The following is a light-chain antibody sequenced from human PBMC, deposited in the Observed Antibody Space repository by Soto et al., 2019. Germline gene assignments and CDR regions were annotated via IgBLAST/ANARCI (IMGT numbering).Light chain of an antibody. V-gene: IGKV3-20*01. CDR2: GAS. J-gene: IGKJ4*01. Sequence: EIVLTQSPGILSLSPGERVTLSCRASQSVNSSYLAWYQHKPGQAPRLLIYGASSRATGIPDRFSGSGSGTEFTLTISSLQSEDFAVYYCRQYGRSLGFAFGGGTKVDIK. CDR1: QSVNSSY. CDR3: RQYGRSLGFA.